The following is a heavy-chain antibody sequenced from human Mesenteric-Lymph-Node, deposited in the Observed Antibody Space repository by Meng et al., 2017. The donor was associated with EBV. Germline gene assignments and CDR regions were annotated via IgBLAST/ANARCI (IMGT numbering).Heavy chain of an antibody. Sequence: QRPESGPGLVKPSATPSLTCRVSGGSLSSSSYYWAWIRQPPGKGLEWIGTIYYSGNTFYNPSLESRITISVDTSTNQFSLNLRSVSAPDTAVYYCARLYDNYVDYWGRGSLVTVSS. D-gene: IGHD3-9*01. V-gene: IGHV4-39*01. CDR2: IYYSGNT. CDR3: ARLYDNYVDY. J-gene: IGHJ4*02. CDR1: GGSLSSSSYY.